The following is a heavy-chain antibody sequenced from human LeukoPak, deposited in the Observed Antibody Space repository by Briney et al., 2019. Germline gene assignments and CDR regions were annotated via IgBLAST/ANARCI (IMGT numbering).Heavy chain of an antibody. J-gene: IGHJ4*02. CDR1: GYTFTSYA. D-gene: IGHD4-23*01. CDR3: ARVIGGPYYY. V-gene: IGHV1-3*01. Sequence: ASVKVSYKASGYTFTSYAMHWVRQAPGQRLEWMGWINAGNGNTKYSQKFQGRVTITRDTSASTAYMELSSLRSEDTAVYYCARVIGGPYYYWGQGTLVTVSS. CDR2: INAGNGNT.